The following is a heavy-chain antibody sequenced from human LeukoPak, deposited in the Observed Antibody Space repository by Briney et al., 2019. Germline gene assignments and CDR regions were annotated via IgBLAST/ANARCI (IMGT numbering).Heavy chain of an antibody. Sequence: AGGSLRLSCAASGFTFSSYSMNWVRQAPGKGLEWVSSISSSSSYIYYADSVKGRFTISRDNAKNSLYLQMNSLRAEDTAVYYCARDQGLGRYAFDIWGQGTMVTVSS. CDR1: GFTFSSYS. D-gene: IGHD7-27*01. CDR3: ARDQGLGRYAFDI. CDR2: ISSSSSYI. J-gene: IGHJ3*02. V-gene: IGHV3-21*01.